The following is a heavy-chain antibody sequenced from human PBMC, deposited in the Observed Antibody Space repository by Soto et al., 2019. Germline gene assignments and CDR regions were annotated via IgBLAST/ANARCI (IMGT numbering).Heavy chain of an antibody. CDR2: IYYSGST. CDR1: GGSISSGGYY. V-gene: IGHV4-31*03. Sequence: SETLSLTCTVSGGSISSGGYYWSWIRQHPGKGLEWIGYIYYSGSTYYNPSLKSRVTISVDTSKNQFSLKLSSVTAADTAVYYCARALPDYDFWSGYHMYYFDYWGQGTLVTVSS. CDR3: ARALPDYDFWSGYHMYYFDY. D-gene: IGHD3-3*01. J-gene: IGHJ4*02.